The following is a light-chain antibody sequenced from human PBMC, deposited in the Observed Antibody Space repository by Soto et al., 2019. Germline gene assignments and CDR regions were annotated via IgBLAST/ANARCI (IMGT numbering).Light chain of an antibody. CDR2: GTN. V-gene: IGLV1-40*01. Sequence: QSVLTQPPSVSGAPGQTVTISCTGTRSNIGGGYDAHWYQHIPGTAPKLLIYGTNNRPSGVSDRFSGFKSGASASLAIYGLQPEDEANYYCQSYDDHLTFVFGGGTKLTVL. J-gene: IGLJ2*01. CDR1: RSNIGGGYD. CDR3: QSYDDHLTFV.